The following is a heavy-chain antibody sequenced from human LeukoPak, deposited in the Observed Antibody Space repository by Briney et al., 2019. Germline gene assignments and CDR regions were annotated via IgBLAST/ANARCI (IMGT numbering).Heavy chain of an antibody. CDR2: IYYSGST. CDR1: GGSISTYY. J-gene: IGHJ6*03. CDR3: ARASRLGIAALYYMDV. D-gene: IGHD6-6*01. Sequence: SETLSLTCTVSGGSISTYYWSWIRQPPGKGLEWIGYIYYSGSTNYNPSLKSRVTMSVDTSKNQFSLKLSSVTAADTAVYYCARASRLGIAALYYMDVWGKGTTVTVSS. V-gene: IGHV4-59*01.